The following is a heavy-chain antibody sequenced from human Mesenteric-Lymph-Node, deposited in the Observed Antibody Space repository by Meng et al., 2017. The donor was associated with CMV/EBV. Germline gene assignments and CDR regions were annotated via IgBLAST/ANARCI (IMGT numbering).Heavy chain of an antibody. Sequence: GSLRLSCTVSGGSVSSADYYWSWIRQPPGKGLEWIGEINRYGGTKYNPSLKSRVTISVDTSKNQFSLKLSSVTAADTAVYYCARFQFSPGFLDYWGQGTLVTVSS. D-gene: IGHD3-10*01. CDR1: GGSVSSADYY. CDR2: INRYGGT. CDR3: ARFQFSPGFLDY. J-gene: IGHJ4*02. V-gene: IGHV4-34*01.